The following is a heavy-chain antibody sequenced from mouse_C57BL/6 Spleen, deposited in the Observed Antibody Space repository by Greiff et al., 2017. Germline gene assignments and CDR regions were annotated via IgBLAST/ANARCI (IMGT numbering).Heavy chain of an antibody. CDR2: IDPANGNT. CDR3: ARHYYGSSYDYAMDY. CDR1: GFNIKNTY. J-gene: IGHJ4*01. D-gene: IGHD1-1*01. V-gene: IGHV14-3*01. Sequence: EVMLVESVAELVRPGASVKLSCTASGFNIKNTYMHWVKQRPEQGLEWIGRIDPANGNTKYAPKFQGKATITADTSSNTAYLQLSSLTSEDTAIYYCARHYYGSSYDYAMDYWGQGTSVTVSS.